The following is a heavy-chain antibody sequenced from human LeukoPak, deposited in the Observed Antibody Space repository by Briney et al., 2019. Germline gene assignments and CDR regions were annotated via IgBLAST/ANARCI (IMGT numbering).Heavy chain of an antibody. V-gene: IGHV3-21*01. CDR1: GFTFSSYS. D-gene: IGHD5-18*01. J-gene: IGHJ3*02. Sequence: PGGSLRLSCAASGFTFSSYSMNWVRQAPGKGLEWVSSISSSSSYIYYADSVKGRFTISRDNAKNSLYLQMNSLRAEDTAVYYCARDTSDTAMVNHAFDIWGQGTMVTVSS. CDR2: ISSSSSYI. CDR3: ARDTSDTAMVNHAFDI.